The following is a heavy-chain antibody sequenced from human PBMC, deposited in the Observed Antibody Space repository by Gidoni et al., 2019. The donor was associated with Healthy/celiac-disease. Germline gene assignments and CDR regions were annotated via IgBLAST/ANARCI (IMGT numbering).Heavy chain of an antibody. Sequence: QVQLVQSGAEVQKPGSSVKVSCKASGGTFSSYAISWVRQAPGQGLEWMGGIIPIFGTANYAQKFQGRVTITADKSTSTAYMELSSLRSEDTAVYYCARRGYSGYDDYYYYYYGMDVWGQGTTVTVSS. CDR1: GGTFSSYA. CDR2: IIPIFGTA. V-gene: IGHV1-69*06. D-gene: IGHD5-12*01. CDR3: ARRGYSGYDDYYYYYYGMDV. J-gene: IGHJ6*02.